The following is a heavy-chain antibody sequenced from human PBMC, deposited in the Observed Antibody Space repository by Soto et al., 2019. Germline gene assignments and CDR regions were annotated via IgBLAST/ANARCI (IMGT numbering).Heavy chain of an antibody. Sequence: GESLKISCKASGCNVNNYWIGWVRQMPEKGLEWMGFIYPDDSDTKYSPSFQGQVTISVDKSITTASLQWSSLKASDTAMYYCARIPFAATGFYYDYWAQGTLVTVSS. D-gene: IGHD6-13*01. CDR1: GCNVNNYW. V-gene: IGHV5-51*01. CDR3: ARIPFAATGFYYDY. J-gene: IGHJ4*02. CDR2: IYPDDSDT.